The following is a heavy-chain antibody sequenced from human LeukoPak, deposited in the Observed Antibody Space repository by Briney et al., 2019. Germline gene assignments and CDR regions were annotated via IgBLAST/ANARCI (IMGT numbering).Heavy chain of an antibody. Sequence: PSETLSLTCTVSGGSISSYYWSWIRQPPGKGLGWIGYIYYSGSTNYNPSLKSRVTISVDTSKNQFSLKLSSVTAADTAVYYCARHDSSGWNFDYWGQGTLVTVSS. V-gene: IGHV4-59*01. CDR1: GGSISSYY. D-gene: IGHD6-19*01. CDR2: IYYSGST. J-gene: IGHJ4*02. CDR3: ARHDSSGWNFDY.